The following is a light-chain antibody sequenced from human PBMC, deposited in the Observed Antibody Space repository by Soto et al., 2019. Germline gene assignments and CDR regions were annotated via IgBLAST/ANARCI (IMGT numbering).Light chain of an antibody. Sequence: ETVLTQSPGTLSLSPGERATLSCRASQSVSGSRLAWYHQKPDQAPRLLIYGPFNRVTGIPVRFSGSGSGTDFTLTISRLEPQDFAVYYRQQYGNSPSTFGQGTKVQIK. CDR1: QSVSGSR. V-gene: IGKV3-20*01. CDR3: QQYGNSPST. J-gene: IGKJ1*01. CDR2: GPF.